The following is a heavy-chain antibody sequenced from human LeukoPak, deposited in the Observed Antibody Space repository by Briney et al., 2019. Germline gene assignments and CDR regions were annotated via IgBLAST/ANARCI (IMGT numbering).Heavy chain of an antibody. D-gene: IGHD6-19*01. Sequence: ASVKVSCKSSGYTFTGYCIHWVRQAPGQGLEWMGWINPNIDDTNYAQNFQGRVTMTRDTSTSTAYMELTRLEFDDTAIYYCARGLLVHESGGSGWYHLWGQGTLVTVSS. J-gene: IGHJ4*02. CDR2: INPNIDDT. CDR3: ARGLLVHESGGSGWYHL. V-gene: IGHV1-2*02. CDR1: GYTFTGYC.